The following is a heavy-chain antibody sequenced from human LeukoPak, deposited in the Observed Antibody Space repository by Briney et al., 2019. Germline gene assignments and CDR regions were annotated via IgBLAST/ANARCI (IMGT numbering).Heavy chain of an antibody. J-gene: IGHJ3*02. CDR3: ARDRSSEWHGAFDI. D-gene: IGHD6-19*01. CDR2: IWYDGSNK. V-gene: IGHV3-33*01. Sequence: PGRSLRLSCAASGFTFSSYGMHWVRQAPGKGLEWVAVIWYDGSNKFYADSLKGRFTVSRDNSKSTVYLQMSSLRAEDTAVYYCARDRSSEWHGAFDIWGQGTMVTVSS. CDR1: GFTFSSYG.